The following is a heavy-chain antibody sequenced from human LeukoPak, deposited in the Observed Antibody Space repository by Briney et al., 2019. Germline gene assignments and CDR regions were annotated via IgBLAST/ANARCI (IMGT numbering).Heavy chain of an antibody. CDR1: GFSFGKYW. D-gene: IGHD4-23*01. V-gene: IGHV3-30*03. J-gene: IGHJ4*02. Sequence: PGGSLRLSCVASGFSFGKYWMSWVRQAPGKGLEWVAVISYDGSNKYYADSVKGRFTISRDNSKNTLYLQMNSLRAEDTAVYYCARDHSDYGGNIDYWGQGTLVTVSS. CDR3: ARDHSDYGGNIDY. CDR2: ISYDGSNK.